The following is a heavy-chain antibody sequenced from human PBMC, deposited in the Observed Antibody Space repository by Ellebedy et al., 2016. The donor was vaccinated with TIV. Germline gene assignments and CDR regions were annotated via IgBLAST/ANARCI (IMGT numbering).Heavy chain of an antibody. Sequence: AASVKVSCKASGYTFTNFDIIWVRQATGQGLEWMGWMNPDSGNTDYAQKFQGRVTMTRNISTSIAYLELNILSFEDTALYFCARGHLLSSNWYFLFSTGHDRIDFWGQGTLVTVTS. CDR1: GYTFTNFD. J-gene: IGHJ4*02. D-gene: IGHD6-13*01. CDR2: MNPDSGNT. V-gene: IGHV1-8*01. CDR3: ARGHLLSSNWYFLFSTGHDRIDF.